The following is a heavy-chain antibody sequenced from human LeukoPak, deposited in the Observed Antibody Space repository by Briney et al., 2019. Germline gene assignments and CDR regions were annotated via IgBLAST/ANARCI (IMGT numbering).Heavy chain of an antibody. V-gene: IGHV3-15*01. CDR2: IKSKTDGGTT. J-gene: IGHJ2*01. Sequence: GGSLRLSCAASGFTFSNAWVNWVRQAPGKGLEWVGRIKSKTDGGTTDYAAPVKGRFTISRDDSKNTLYLQMNSLKTEDTAVYYCTTREFVVIAATINWYFDLWGRGTLVTVSS. CDR3: TTREFVVIAATINWYFDL. D-gene: IGHD2-15*01. CDR1: GFTFSNAW.